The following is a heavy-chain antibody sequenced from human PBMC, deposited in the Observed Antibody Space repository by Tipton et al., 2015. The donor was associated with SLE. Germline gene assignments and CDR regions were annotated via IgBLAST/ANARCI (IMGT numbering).Heavy chain of an antibody. CDR3: ARDPYDSWSDYQATFDY. D-gene: IGHD3-3*01. J-gene: IGHJ4*02. Sequence: GLVKPSETLSLTCTLSDDSISYYYCSWMRQSPGKGLEWIGYIHSSGSTNYNPSLKSRVTMSVDTSKNQFSLKLTSVTAADTAVYYCARDPYDSWSDYQATFDYWGQGTLVTVSP. CDR1: DDSISYYY. CDR2: IHSSGST. V-gene: IGHV4-4*08.